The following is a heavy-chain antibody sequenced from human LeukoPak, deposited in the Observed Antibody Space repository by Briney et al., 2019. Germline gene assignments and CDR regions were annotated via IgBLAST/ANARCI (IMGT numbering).Heavy chain of an antibody. CDR1: GFTFSSYA. J-gene: IGHJ4*02. D-gene: IGHD1-26*01. CDR2: ISYDGSNK. V-gene: IGHV3-30-3*01. CDR3: AREWELDY. Sequence: GRSLRLSCAASGFTFSSYAMHWVRQAPGKGLEWVAVISYDGSNKSYADSVKGRFTISRDNSKNTLYLQMNSLRAEDTAVYYCAREWELDYWGQGTLVTVSS.